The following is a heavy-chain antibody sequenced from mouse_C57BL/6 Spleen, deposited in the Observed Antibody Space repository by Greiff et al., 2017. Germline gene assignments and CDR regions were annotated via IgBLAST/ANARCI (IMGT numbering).Heavy chain of an antibody. CDR3: ARSGLSYWDLDV. V-gene: IGHV1-55*01. D-gene: IGHD1-3*01. J-gene: IGHJ1*03. Sequence: QVQLQQSGAELVKPGASVKMSCKASGYTFTSYWITWVKQRPGQGLEWIGDIYPGSGSTNYNEKFKSKATLTVDTASSTAYMQLSSLTSEDPAVYDCARSGLSYWDLDVGGTGTTVTVSS. CDR2: IYPGSGST. CDR1: GYTFTSYW.